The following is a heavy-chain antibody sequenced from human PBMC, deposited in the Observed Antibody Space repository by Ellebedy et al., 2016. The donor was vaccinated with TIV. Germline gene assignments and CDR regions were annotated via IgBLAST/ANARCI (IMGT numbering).Heavy chain of an antibody. V-gene: IGHV4-34*01. CDR2: INHSGST. CDR3: ARDYYGSGSYRSKYYFDY. J-gene: IGHJ4*02. D-gene: IGHD3-10*01. CDR1: GGSFSDYY. Sequence: GSLRLSXAVYGGSFSDYYWSWIRQPPGKGLEWIGEINHSGSTNYNPSLKSRVTISVDTSKNQFSLKLSSVTAADTAVYYCARDYYGSGSYRSKYYFDYWGQGTLVTVSS.